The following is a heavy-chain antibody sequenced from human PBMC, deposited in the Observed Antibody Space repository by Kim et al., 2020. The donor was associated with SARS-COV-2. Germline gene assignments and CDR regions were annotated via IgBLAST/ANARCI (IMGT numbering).Heavy chain of an antibody. Sequence: GGSLRLSCAASGFTFSSYSMNWVRQAPGKGLEWVSSISSSSYIYYADSVKGRFTISRDNAKNSLYLQMNSLRAEDTAVYYCARDNKAQWELPDAFDIWGQGTMVTVSS. CDR1: GFTFSSYS. D-gene: IGHD1-26*01. V-gene: IGHV3-21*01. CDR2: ISSSSYI. CDR3: ARDNKAQWELPDAFDI. J-gene: IGHJ3*02.